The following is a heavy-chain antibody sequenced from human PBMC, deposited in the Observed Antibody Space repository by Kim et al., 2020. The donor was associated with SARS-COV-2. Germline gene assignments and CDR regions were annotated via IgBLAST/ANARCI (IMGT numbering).Heavy chain of an antibody. J-gene: IGHJ4*02. Sequence: GGSLRLSCAASGFTFSSNVMSWVRQAPGKGLEWVSTISGSGDSTYYADSVKGRFTVSRHNSENTLYLQMGSLTAEDTAAYYCARAPSRSTTTYFDYWGQG. CDR2: ISGSGDST. CDR3: ARAPSRSTTTYFDY. V-gene: IGHV3-23*01. CDR1: GFTFSSNV.